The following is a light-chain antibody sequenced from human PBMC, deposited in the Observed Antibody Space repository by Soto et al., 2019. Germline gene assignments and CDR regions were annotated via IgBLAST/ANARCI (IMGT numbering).Light chain of an antibody. CDR1: QSISTW. J-gene: IGKJ1*01. CDR2: KAS. Sequence: DIQMTQSPSTLSASVGDRVTITCRASQSISTWLAWYQQKPGKAPNLLIYKASNLESGVPSRFSGSGSGTDFTPTISSLQPDDFATYYCQQCNSYPWTFGQGTKVDI. V-gene: IGKV1-5*03. CDR3: QQCNSYPWT.